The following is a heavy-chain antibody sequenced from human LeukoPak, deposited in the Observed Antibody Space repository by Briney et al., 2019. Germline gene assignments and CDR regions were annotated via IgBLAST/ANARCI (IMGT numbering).Heavy chain of an antibody. J-gene: IGHJ5*02. CDR2: ISGSGGNT. CDR1: GFTFSSYG. CDR3: AKGFVVVVSATQSSWFDP. V-gene: IGHV3-23*01. D-gene: IGHD2-15*01. Sequence: GGSLRLSCAASGFTFSSYGMSWVRQAPGKGLEWVSAISGSGGNTYYADSVKGRFTISRDNSNNTLYLQMNSLRAEDTAVYYCAKGFVVVVSATQSSWFDPWGLGTLVTVSS.